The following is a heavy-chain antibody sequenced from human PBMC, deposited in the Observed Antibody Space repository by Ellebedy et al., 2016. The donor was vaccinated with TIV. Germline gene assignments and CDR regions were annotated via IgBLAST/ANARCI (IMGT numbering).Heavy chain of an antibody. J-gene: IGHJ4*02. CDR2: IRSKAYGGTT. V-gene: IGHV3-49*03. Sequence: GGSLRLSXTASGFTFGDYAMSWFRQAPGKGLEWVGFIRSKAYGGTTEYAASVKGRFTISRDDSKSIAYLQMNSLKTEDTAVYYCTRDGVEFVPDYWGQGTLVTVSS. CDR3: TRDGVEFVPDY. D-gene: IGHD2-8*01. CDR1: GFTFGDYA.